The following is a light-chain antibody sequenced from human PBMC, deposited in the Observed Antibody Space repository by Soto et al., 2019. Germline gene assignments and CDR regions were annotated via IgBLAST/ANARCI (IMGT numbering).Light chain of an antibody. CDR2: DAS. CDR1: QSVSNN. CDR3: QQYNNWPPWT. V-gene: IGKV3-15*01. J-gene: IGKJ1*01. Sequence: ILMTQSPATLSVSPGERATLSCRASQSVSNNLAWYQQKPGQAPRLLIYDASTRATGIPAWVSGSGSGTEFTLTVSGLQSEDFAVYYCQQYNNWPPWTFGQGTKVEIK.